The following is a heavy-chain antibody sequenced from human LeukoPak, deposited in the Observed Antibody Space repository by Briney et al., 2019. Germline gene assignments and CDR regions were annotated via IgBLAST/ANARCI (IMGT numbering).Heavy chain of an antibody. V-gene: IGHV4-59*01. J-gene: IGHJ5*02. CDR1: GGSISSYY. CDR2: IYYSGST. D-gene: IGHD3-9*01. Sequence: SETLSLTCTVSGGSISSYYWSWIRRPPGKGLEWIGYIYYSGSTNYNPSLKSRVTISVDTSKNQFSLKLSSVTAADTAVYYCARELEYYDILTGYYPYNWFDPWGQGTLVTVSS. CDR3: ARELEYYDILTGYYPYNWFDP.